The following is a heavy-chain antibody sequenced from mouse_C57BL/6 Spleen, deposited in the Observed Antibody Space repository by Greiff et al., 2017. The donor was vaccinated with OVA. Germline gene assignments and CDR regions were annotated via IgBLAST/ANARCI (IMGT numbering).Heavy chain of an antibody. J-gene: IGHJ2*01. D-gene: IGHD2-3*01. V-gene: IGHV1-50*01. Sequence: VQLQQPGAELVKPGASVKLSCKASGYTFTSYWMQWVKQRPGQGLEWIGEIDPSDSYTNYNQKFKGKATLTVDTSSSTAYMQLSSLTSEDSAVYYCARKWLLRGFDYWGQGTTLTVSS. CDR3: ARKWLLRGFDY. CDR1: GYTFTSYW. CDR2: IDPSDSYT.